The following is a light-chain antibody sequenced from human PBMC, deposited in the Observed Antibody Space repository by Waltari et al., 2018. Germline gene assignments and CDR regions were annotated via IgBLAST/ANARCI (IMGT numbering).Light chain of an antibody. J-gene: IGKJ2*03. CDR1: QDINKW. CDR3: QHSFETPYS. CDR2: AGS. Sequence: DIQMTQSPSSVSASVGDRVPITCRASQDINKWLAWFQQTPGKAPKLLIYAGSSLQSGVPSRFSGSGSGADFTLTISTLQPEDSATYYCQHSFETPYSFGQGTKVEIK. V-gene: IGKV1-12*01.